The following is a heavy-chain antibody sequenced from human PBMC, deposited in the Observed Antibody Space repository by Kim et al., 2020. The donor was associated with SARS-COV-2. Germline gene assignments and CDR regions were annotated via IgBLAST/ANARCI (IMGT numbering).Heavy chain of an antibody. CDR3: ARRGDSLTYFDDY. CDR1: GGSFSGYY. V-gene: IGHV4-34*01. Sequence: SETLSLTCAVYGGSFSGYYWSWIRQPPGKGLEWIGEINHSGSANYNPSLKSRVIISVDTSKNQFSLKRSTVTAADTAVYYCARRGDSLTYFDDYWGQG. D-gene: IGHD3-9*01. CDR2: INHSGSA. J-gene: IGHJ4*02.